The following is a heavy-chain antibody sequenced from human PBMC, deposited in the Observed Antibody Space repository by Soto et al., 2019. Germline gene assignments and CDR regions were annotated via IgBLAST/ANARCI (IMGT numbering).Heavy chain of an antibody. CDR1: GGSFSSYA. CDR2: IIPIFGTA. Sequence: QVQLVQSGAEVKKPGSSVKVSCKASGGSFSSYAISWVRQAPVQGLEWMGGIIPIFGTATYAQKFQGRVTIIADKSTSTAYMELSSLRSEDTAVYYCARAGPVAGNHAFDIWGQGTLDTVSS. D-gene: IGHD6-19*01. J-gene: IGHJ3*02. CDR3: ARAGPVAGNHAFDI. V-gene: IGHV1-69*06.